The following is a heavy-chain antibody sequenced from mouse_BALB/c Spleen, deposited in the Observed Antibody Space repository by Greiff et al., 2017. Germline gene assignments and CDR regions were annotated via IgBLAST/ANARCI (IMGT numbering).Heavy chain of an antibody. CDR1: GYTFTDYN. V-gene: IGHV1-18*01. CDR3: ARNWRLRRSAGAMDY. J-gene: IGHJ4*01. CDR2: INPNNGGT. Sequence: VQLQQSGPELVKPGASVKIPCKASGYTFTDYNMDWVKQSHGKSLEWIGDINPNNGGTIYNQKFKGKATLTVDKSSSTAYMELRSLTSEDTAVYYCARNWRLRRSAGAMDYWGQGTSVTVSS. D-gene: IGHD2-4*01.